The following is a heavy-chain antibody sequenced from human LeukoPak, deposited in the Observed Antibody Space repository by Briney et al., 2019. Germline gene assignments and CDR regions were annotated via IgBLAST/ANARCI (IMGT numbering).Heavy chain of an antibody. Sequence: PGGSLRLSCAASGFTFSSYAMSWVRQAPGKGLEWVSAISGSGGSTYYADSVKGRFTISRDNSKNTLYLQMNSLRAEDTAVYYCAKDPDIVVVPAAILGYDYWGQGTLVTVSS. V-gene: IGHV3-23*01. D-gene: IGHD2-2*01. CDR1: GFTFSSYA. CDR2: ISGSGGST. J-gene: IGHJ4*02. CDR3: AKDPDIVVVPAAILGYDY.